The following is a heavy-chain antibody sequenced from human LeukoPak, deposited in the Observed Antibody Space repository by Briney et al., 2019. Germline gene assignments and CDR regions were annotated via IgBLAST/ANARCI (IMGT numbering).Heavy chain of an antibody. CDR3: ARDSCSGGSCYSDAFDI. CDR1: GGSISSGGYY. CDR2: IYYSGST. D-gene: IGHD2-15*01. J-gene: IGHJ3*02. Sequence: SQTLSLTCTVSGGSISSGGYYWSWIRQHPGKGLEWIGYIYYSGSTYYNPSLKSRVTISVDTSKNQFSLKLSSVTAADTAVYYCARDSCSGGSCYSDAFDIWGQGTMVTVSS. V-gene: IGHV4-31*03.